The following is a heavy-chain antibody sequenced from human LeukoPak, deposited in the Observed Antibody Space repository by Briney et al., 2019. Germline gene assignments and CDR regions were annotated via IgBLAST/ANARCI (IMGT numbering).Heavy chain of an antibody. V-gene: IGHV3-23*01. CDR2: ISGSGGST. CDR1: GFTFSSCA. J-gene: IGHJ4*02. CDR3: ARRYYYDSSGYYPTAYYFDY. Sequence: GGSLRLSCAASGFTFSSCAMSWVRQAPGKGLEWVSAISGSGGSTYYADSVKGRFTISRDNSKNTLYLQMNSLRAEDTAVYYCARRYYYDSSGYYPTAYYFDYWGQGTLVTVSS. D-gene: IGHD3-22*01.